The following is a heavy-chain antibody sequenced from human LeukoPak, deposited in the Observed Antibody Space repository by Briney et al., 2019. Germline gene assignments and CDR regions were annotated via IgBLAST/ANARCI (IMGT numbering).Heavy chain of an antibody. Sequence: PSETLSLTRAVYGGSFSGYYWSCIRQPPGKGLEWIGEINHSGSTNYNPSLKSRVTISVDTSKNQFSLKLSSVTAADTAVYYCARSTWFGGDYWGQGTLVTVSS. D-gene: IGHD3-10*01. J-gene: IGHJ4*02. CDR2: INHSGST. CDR3: ARSTWFGGDY. CDR1: GGSFSGYY. V-gene: IGHV4-34*01.